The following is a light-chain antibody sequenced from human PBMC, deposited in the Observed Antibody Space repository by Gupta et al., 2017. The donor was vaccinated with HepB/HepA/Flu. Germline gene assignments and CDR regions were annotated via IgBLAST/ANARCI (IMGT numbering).Light chain of an antibody. CDR3: QQYNTFS. V-gene: IGKV1-5*03. CDR2: KAS. CDR1: QSISSW. Sequence: DIQMTQSPSTLSASVGDRVTITGRASQSISSWLAWYQQKPGKAPKILIYKASSLGGGVTSRFSGSGTGSEFTLTSGGQEDDDFDNYDNQQYNTFSFGQGTKMEIK. J-gene: IGKJ2*01.